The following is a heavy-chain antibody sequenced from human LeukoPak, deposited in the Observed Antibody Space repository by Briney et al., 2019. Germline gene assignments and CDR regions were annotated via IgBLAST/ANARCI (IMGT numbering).Heavy chain of an antibody. Sequence: GGSLRLSCAASGFTFSSYGIHWVRQAPGKGLEWVTFIGYDGRNRYYADSVKGRFTISRDNSKNTLYLQMNSLRAEDTAVYYCAKDNAYYYADYWGQGTLVTVSS. CDR3: AKDNAYYYADY. CDR1: GFTFSSYG. V-gene: IGHV3-30*02. D-gene: IGHD3-10*01. CDR2: IGYDGRNR. J-gene: IGHJ4*02.